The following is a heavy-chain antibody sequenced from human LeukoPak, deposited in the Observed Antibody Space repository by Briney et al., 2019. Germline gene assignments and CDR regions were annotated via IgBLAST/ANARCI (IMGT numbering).Heavy chain of an antibody. CDR2: IYYSGST. J-gene: IGHJ5*02. CDR3: ARGGYYYDSSGYINWFDP. V-gene: IGHV4-59*01. Sequence: QTSETLSLTCTVSGDSISGFHWSWIRQPPGKGLEWIGYIYYSGSTNYKPSLKSRVTISVDTSKNQFSLKLASVTAADTAVYYCARGGYYYDSSGYINWFDPWGQGTLVTVSS. D-gene: IGHD3-22*01. CDR1: GDSISGFH.